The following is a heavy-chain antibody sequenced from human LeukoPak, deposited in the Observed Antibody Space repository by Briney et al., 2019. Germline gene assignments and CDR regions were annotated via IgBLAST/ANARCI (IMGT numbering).Heavy chain of an antibody. V-gene: IGHV4-34*01. CDR3: ARGRYCSGGSCYSWFDP. Sequence: ASETLSLTCAVYGGSFSGYYWSWIRQPPGKGLEWIGEINHSGSTNYNPSLKSRVTISVGTSKKQFSLKLSSVTAADTAVYYCARGRYCSGGSCYSWFDPWGQGTLVTVSS. CDR1: GGSFSGYY. J-gene: IGHJ5*02. CDR2: INHSGST. D-gene: IGHD2-15*01.